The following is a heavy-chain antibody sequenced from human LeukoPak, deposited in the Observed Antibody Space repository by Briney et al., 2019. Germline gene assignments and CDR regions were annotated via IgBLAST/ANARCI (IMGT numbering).Heavy chain of an antibody. D-gene: IGHD1-26*01. CDR2: INPSGGST. CDR3: ARDIGSGSYSDYYYGMDV. J-gene: IGHJ6*02. CDR1: GYTFTGYY. V-gene: IGHV1-46*01. Sequence: GASVKVSCKASGYTFTGYYMHWVRQAPGQGLEWMGIINPSGGSTSYAQKFQGRVTMTRDTSTSTVYMELSSLRSEDTAVYYCARDIGSGSYSDYYYGMDVWGQGTTVTVSS.